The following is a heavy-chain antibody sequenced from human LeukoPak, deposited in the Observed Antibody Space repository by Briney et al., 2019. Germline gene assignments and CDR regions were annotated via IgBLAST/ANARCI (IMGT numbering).Heavy chain of an antibody. D-gene: IGHD3-10*01. CDR1: GYTFTSYG. Sequence: ASVKVSCKASGYTFTSYGISWVRQAPGQGLEWMGWISAYNGNTNYAQKLQGRVTMTTDTSTSTAYMELRSLRSDDTAVYYCARDSITMVRGVIKLSYWGQGTLVTVSS. V-gene: IGHV1-18*01. CDR2: ISAYNGNT. CDR3: ARDSITMVRGVIKLSY. J-gene: IGHJ4*02.